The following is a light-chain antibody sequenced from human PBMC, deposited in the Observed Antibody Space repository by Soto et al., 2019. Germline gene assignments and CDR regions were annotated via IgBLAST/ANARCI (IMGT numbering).Light chain of an antibody. CDR2: DAS. CDR1: QSISSW. V-gene: IGKV1-39*01. Sequence: DIQMTQSPSTLSASVGDRVTITCRASQSISSWLAWYQQKPGTAPKLLIYDASSLESGVPSRFSGIGSGTDFTLTSSSLQPEDFATYYCQQSYSTPITFGQGTRLEIK. CDR3: QQSYSTPIT. J-gene: IGKJ5*01.